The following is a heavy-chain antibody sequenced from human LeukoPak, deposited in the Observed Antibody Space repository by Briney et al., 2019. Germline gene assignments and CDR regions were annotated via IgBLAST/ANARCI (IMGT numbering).Heavy chain of an antibody. Sequence: SVKVSCKASGGTFSSYAISWVRQAPGQGLEWMGGIIPIFGTANYAQKFQGRVTITADESTSTAYMELSSLRSEDTAVYYCASTMKTTVVTFLFDYWGQGTLVTVST. V-gene: IGHV1-69*01. CDR2: IIPIFGTA. CDR1: GGTFSSYA. CDR3: ASTMKTTVVTFLFDY. J-gene: IGHJ4*02. D-gene: IGHD4-23*01.